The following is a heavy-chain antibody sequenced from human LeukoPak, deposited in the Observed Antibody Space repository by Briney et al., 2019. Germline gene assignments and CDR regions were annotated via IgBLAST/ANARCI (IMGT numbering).Heavy chain of an antibody. J-gene: IGHJ6*02. D-gene: IGHD2-2*01. CDR3: ARAMAVERCYCSSTSCSSCYYYGMDV. CDR1: GGTFSSYA. Sequence: ASVKVSCKASGGTFSSYAISWVRQAPGQGLEWMGGIIPIFGTANYAQKFQGRVTITADKSTSTAYMELSSLRSEDTAVYYCARAMAVERCYCSSTSCSSCYYYGMDVWGQGTTVTVSS. CDR2: IIPIFGTA. V-gene: IGHV1-69*06.